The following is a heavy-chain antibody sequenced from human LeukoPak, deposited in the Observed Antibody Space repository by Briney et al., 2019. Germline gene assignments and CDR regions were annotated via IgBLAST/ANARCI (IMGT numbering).Heavy chain of an antibody. J-gene: IGHJ4*02. Sequence: GGSLRLSCAASGFTVSTNYMSWVRQAPGKGLEWVSVIYSGDTTFYADSVRGKFTISRDNSKKTLYLQMNGLRAEDTAVYYCASILRSSSGYYFDYWGQGTLVTVSS. V-gene: IGHV3-66*01. CDR2: IYSGDTT. D-gene: IGHD3-10*01. CDR1: GFTVSTNY. CDR3: ASILRSSSGYYFDY.